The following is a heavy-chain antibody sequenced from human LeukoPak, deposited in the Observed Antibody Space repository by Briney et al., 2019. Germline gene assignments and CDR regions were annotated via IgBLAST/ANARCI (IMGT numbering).Heavy chain of an antibody. CDR2: ISSSSSTI. CDR1: GFTFSSYS. D-gene: IGHD3-10*01. J-gene: IGHJ6*02. CDR3: AREGPYYGSGSYRGDV. Sequence: GGSLRLSCAASGFTFSSYSMNWVRQAPGKGLEWVSYISSSSSTIYYADSVKGRFTISRDNAKNSLYLQMNSLRDEDTAVYYCAREGPYYGSGSYRGDVWGQGTRVTVSS. V-gene: IGHV3-48*02.